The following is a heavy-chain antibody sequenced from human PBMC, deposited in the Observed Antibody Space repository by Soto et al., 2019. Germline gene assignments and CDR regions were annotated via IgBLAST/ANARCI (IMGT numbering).Heavy chain of an antibody. D-gene: IGHD1-1*01. CDR3: ARGTTTSAFSAMDV. V-gene: IGHV3-30-3*01. CDR2: ISYDGDNK. J-gene: IGHJ6*02. CDR1: GFTFSYHA. Sequence: QVQLVESGVGVVQPGRSLRLSCAASGFTFSYHALNWVRQAPGKGLEWVAVISYDGDNKYIAESVKGRFTISRDNSKNTASLQMNSLRAEDTAMYFCARGTTTSAFSAMDVWGQGTTVTVSS.